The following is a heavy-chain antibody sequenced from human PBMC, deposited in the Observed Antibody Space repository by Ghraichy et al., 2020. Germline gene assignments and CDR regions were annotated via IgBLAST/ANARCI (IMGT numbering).Heavy chain of an antibody. V-gene: IGHV3-11*01. D-gene: IGHD1-26*01. CDR3: AREGLSGSYPTDY. Sequence: GESLNISCAASGFAIRDYYISWVRQAPGMGLAWISFIGDSAGFIYYADSLKGRFAISRDNAKNSLYLQMNNLRAEDTAVYYRAREGLSGSYPTDYWGQGTLGTVSS. J-gene: IGHJ4*02. CDR2: IGDSAGFI. CDR1: GFAIRDYY.